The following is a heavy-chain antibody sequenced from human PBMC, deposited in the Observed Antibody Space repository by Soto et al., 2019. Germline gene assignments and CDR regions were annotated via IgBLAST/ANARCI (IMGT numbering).Heavy chain of an antibody. D-gene: IGHD3-22*01. Sequence: QVHLVQSGSEVKTAGAAVKVSCKASGYTFSDYGVSWVRQAPGQGLEWMGWINVYSGTTNYLPKFQGRVTMTTDTSTSTLYMELRNLSSEDTAVYYCARGRGGYLSSSGHTHNYLDYWGQGTLVTVSS. CDR2: INVYSGTT. CDR1: GYTFSDYG. CDR3: ARGRGGYLSSSGHTHNYLDY. J-gene: IGHJ4*02. V-gene: IGHV1-18*01.